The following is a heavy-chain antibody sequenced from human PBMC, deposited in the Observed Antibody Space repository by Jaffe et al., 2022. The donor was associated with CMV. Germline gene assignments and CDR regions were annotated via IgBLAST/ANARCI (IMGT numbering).Heavy chain of an antibody. D-gene: IGHD3-22*01. J-gene: IGHJ2*01. CDR1: GFTFSNAW. CDR3: TTVGYDSSGYPHDYWYFDL. V-gene: IGHV3-15*01. Sequence: EVQLVESGGGLVKPGGSLRLSCAASGFTFSNAWMSWVRQAPGKGLEWVGRIKSKTDGGTTDYAAPVKGRFTISRDDSKNTLYLQMNSLKTEDTAVYYCTTVGYDSSGYPHDYWYFDLWGRGTLVTVSS. CDR2: IKSKTDGGTT.